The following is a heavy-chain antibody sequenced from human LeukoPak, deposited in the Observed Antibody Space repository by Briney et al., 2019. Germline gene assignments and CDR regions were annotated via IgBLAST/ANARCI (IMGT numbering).Heavy chain of an antibody. J-gene: IGHJ4*02. V-gene: IGHV3-21*01. Sequence: GGSLRLSCAASGFTFSNYNMNWVPQAPGKGLEWVSSISSSSNYIYYADSVKGRFTISRDNARNSLYLQMNSLRAEDTAMYYCAAHRDDFLTGYFDYWGQGTLVTVSS. CDR3: AAHRDDFLTGYFDY. D-gene: IGHD3-9*01. CDR2: ISSSSNYI. CDR1: GFTFSNYN.